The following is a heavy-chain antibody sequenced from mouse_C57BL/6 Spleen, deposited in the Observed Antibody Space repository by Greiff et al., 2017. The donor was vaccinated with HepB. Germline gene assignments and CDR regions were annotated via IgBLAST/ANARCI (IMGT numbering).Heavy chain of an antibody. V-gene: IGHV1-54*01. J-gene: IGHJ3*01. Sequence: QVQLKQSGAELVRPGTSVKVSCKASGYAFTNYLIEWVKQRPGQGLEWIGVINPGSGGTNYNEKFKGKATLTADKSSSTAYMQLSSLTSEDSAVYFCARGDGYDEAWFAYWGQGTLVTVSA. CDR3: ARGDGYDEAWFAY. CDR2: INPGSGGT. CDR1: GYAFTNYL. D-gene: IGHD2-2*01.